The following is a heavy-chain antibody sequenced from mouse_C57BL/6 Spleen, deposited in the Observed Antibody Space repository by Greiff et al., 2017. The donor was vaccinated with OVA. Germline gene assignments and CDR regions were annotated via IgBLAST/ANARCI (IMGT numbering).Heavy chain of an antibody. V-gene: IGHV5-4*01. D-gene: IGHD1-1*01. J-gene: IGHJ4*01. Sequence: EVKVEESGGGLVKPGGSLKLSCAASGFTFSSYAMSWVRQTPEKRLEWVATISDGGSYTYYPDNVKGRFTISRDNAKINLYLQMSHLKSEDTAMYYCARDFYYYGSSGYAMDYWGQGTSVTVSS. CDR1: GFTFSSYA. CDR2: ISDGGSYT. CDR3: ARDFYYYGSSGYAMDY.